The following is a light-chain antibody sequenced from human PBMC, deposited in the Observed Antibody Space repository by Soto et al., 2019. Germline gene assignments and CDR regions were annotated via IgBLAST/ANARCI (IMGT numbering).Light chain of an antibody. CDR1: QGVSRK. CDR2: GAS. V-gene: IGKV3-15*01. CDR3: LQRINWPLT. J-gene: IGKJ4*01. Sequence: DIVMTQSPATLSVAPGERVTFSCRASQGVSRKLAWYQHKPGQAPRLLISGASTGATGIPARFSGSGSGTDFTLTISSLEPEDFATYYCLQRINWPLTFGGGTKVDIK.